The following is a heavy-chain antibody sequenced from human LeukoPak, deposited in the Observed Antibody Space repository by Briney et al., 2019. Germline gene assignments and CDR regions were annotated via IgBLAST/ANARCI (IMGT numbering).Heavy chain of an antibody. D-gene: IGHD2-15*01. V-gene: IGHV1-46*01. CDR1: GYTFTSYY. CDR2: FNPSGGST. J-gene: IGHJ4*02. Sequence: ASVKVSCKASGYTFTSYYMHWVRQAPGQGLEWMGIFNPSGGSTSYAQKFQGRVTMTRGTSTSTVYMELSSLRSEDTAVYYCARGDCSGGSCYSLTYLDYWGQGTLVTVSS. CDR3: ARGDCSGGSCYSLTYLDY.